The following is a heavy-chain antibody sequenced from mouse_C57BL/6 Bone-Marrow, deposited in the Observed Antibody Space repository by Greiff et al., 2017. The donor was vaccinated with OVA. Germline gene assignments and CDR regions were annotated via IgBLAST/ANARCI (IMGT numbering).Heavy chain of an antibody. J-gene: IGHJ4*01. CDR1: GFSLSTFGLG. CDR2: IWWDDDK. Sequence: QVTLKESGPGILQPSQTLSLTCSFSGFSLSTFGLGVGWIRQPSGKGLEWLAHIWWDDDKYYNPALKGRLTISKDTSENQVFLNVANVDTADTATYYCALYSNPYAMDYWGQGTSVTVSS. D-gene: IGHD2-5*01. CDR3: ALYSNPYAMDY. V-gene: IGHV8-8*01.